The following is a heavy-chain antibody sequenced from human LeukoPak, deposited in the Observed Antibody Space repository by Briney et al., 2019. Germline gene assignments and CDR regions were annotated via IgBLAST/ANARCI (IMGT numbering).Heavy chain of an antibody. J-gene: IGHJ3*02. CDR1: GFTFDDYA. CDR3: AKAPGYSLFDAFDI. CDR2: ISWNSGSI. D-gene: IGHD5-18*01. V-gene: IGHV3-9*01. Sequence: PGGSLRLTCAASGFTFDDYAMHWVRHAPGKGLEWVSGISWNSGSIGYADSVKGRFTISRDNAKNSLYLQMNSLRAEDTALYYCAKAPGYSLFDAFDIWGQGTMVTVSS.